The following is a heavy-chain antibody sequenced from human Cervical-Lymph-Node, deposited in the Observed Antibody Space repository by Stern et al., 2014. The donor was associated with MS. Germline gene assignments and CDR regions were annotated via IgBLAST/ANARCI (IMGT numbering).Heavy chain of an antibody. Sequence: VQLEESGPGLVKPSETLSLSCTVSGDSVSSGSYYWTWIRQPPGKGPEWIGNIDYSGITNYNPSLKSRVTISVDTSKNQFSLKLSSVTAADTAVYYCAKDDYYHFYGMDVWGQGTTVTVSS. J-gene: IGHJ6*02. V-gene: IGHV4-61*01. CDR2: IDYSGIT. CDR1: GDSVSSGSYY. CDR3: AKDDYYHFYGMDV.